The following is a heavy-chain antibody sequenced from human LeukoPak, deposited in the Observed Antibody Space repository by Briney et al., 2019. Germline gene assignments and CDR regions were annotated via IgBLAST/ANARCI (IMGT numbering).Heavy chain of an antibody. CDR2: IYYSGST. CDR3: ARNPRFSGFWYFDL. V-gene: IGHV4-39*07. Sequence: SETLSLTCTVSGGSISGSSYCWGWIRQPPGKGLEWIGSIYYSGSTYYNPSLKSRVTISVDTSKNQFSLKLSSVTAADTAVYYCARNPRFSGFWYFDLWGRGTLGIVSS. D-gene: IGHD6-19*01. CDR1: GGSISGSSYC. J-gene: IGHJ2*01.